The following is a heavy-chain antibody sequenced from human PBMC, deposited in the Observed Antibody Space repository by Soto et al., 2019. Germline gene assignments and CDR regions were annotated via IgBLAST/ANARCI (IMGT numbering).Heavy chain of an antibody. J-gene: IGHJ4*02. V-gene: IGHV4-38-2*01. D-gene: IGHD3-10*01. CDR3: ARDSVYFDY. Sequence: KTSETLSLTCAVSGHSISSTDNWGWIRQPPGKGLEWIGSYYLDGGTSYNPSLKSRVTISADTSKNQFSLKLTSVTAADTAVYYCARDSVYFDYWGRGTLVTVSS. CDR2: YYLDGGT. CDR1: GHSISSTDN.